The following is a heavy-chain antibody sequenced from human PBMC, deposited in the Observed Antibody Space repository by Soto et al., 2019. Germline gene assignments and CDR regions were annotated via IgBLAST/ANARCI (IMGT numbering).Heavy chain of an antibody. D-gene: IGHD2-15*01. V-gene: IGHV1-69*13. Sequence: SVKVSCKASGGTFSSYAISWVRQAPGQGLEWMGGIIPIFGTANYAQKFQGRVTITADESTSTAYMELSSLRSEDTAVYYCARPYCSGGGCYWDGNSYYYGMDVGG. CDR2: IIPIFGTA. J-gene: IGHJ6*02. CDR3: ARPYCSGGGCYWDGNSYYYGMDV. CDR1: GGTFSSYA.